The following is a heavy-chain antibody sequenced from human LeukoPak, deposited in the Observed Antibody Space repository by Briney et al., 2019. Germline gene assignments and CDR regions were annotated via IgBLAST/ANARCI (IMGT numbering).Heavy chain of an antibody. CDR2: IDWDDDK. J-gene: IGHJ4*02. Sequence: GSGPTLVNPTQTLTLTCTFSGFSLSTTGMCVTWIRQPPGKAREWLARIDWDDDKYYSTSLKTRLTISKDTSKNQVVLTMTTMDPVDTATYYCARIRSAAAAFDYWGQGTLVTVSS. CDR3: ARIRSAAAAFDY. D-gene: IGHD6-13*01. V-gene: IGHV2-70*11. CDR1: GFSLSTTGMC.